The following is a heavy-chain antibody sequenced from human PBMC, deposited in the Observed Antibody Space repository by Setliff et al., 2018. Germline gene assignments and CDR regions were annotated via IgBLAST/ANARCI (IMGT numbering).Heavy chain of an antibody. CDR2: ISSSSGLI. CDR1: GFTFSIYA. J-gene: IGHJ4*02. V-gene: IGHV3-48*01. CDR3: ARRHIGVIIGYYFDY. D-gene: IGHD3-3*01. Sequence: LRLSCAASGFTFSIYAMNWLRQAPGKGLEWVSYISSSSGLIYYADSVKGRFTISRDEAKNSLYLQMNSLRTEDTAVYYCARRHIGVIIGYYFDYWGQGTLVTVSS.